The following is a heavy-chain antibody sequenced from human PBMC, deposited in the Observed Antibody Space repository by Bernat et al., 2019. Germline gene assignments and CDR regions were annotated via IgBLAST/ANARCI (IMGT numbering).Heavy chain of an antibody. Sequence: QVQLQESGPGLVKPSETLSLTCTVSGASISSYYWSWIRQPPGKGLEWIGYIYNSENTNHNPSLESRVTMSVDTSKNQLSLKLTSVTAADTAVYYCARPFYVWGGYLSYFDLWGRGTLVTVSS. CDR3: ARPFYVWGGYLSYFDL. CDR1: GASISSYY. D-gene: IGHD3-16*01. V-gene: IGHV4-59*08. J-gene: IGHJ2*01. CDR2: IYNSENT.